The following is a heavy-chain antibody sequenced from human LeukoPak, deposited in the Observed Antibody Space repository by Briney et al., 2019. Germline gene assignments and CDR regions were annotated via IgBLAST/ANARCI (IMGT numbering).Heavy chain of an antibody. V-gene: IGHV3-53*04. CDR2: LSSTGNT. CDR1: GFTVSRNY. Sequence: GGSLRLSCAASGFTVSRNYMNWVRQAPGKGLEWVSLLSSTGNTSYADSVKGRFTISRHNSENTLYLQVNSLRPEDTAMYYCARWRPIDAFDIWGQGTMVIVSP. D-gene: IGHD3-3*01. CDR3: ARWRPIDAFDI. J-gene: IGHJ3*02.